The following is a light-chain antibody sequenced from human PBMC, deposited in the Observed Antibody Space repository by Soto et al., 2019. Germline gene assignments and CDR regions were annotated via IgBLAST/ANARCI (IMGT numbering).Light chain of an antibody. V-gene: IGLV2-14*01. J-gene: IGLJ1*01. Sequence: QSALTQPASVSGSPGQSITISCTGTSSDVGGYEFVLWYQQHPGKAPKLMIYDVSNRHSGVSNRFSGSKSGNTASLTISGLQAEDEADYYCSSYTSSSPVYVFGTGTKVTVL. CDR1: SSDVGGYEF. CDR3: SSYTSSSPVYV. CDR2: DVS.